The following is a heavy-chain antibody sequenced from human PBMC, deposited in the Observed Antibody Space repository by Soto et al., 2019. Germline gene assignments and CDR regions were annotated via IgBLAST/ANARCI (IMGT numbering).Heavy chain of an antibody. J-gene: IGHJ3*02. CDR2: IYYSGST. Sequence: TLSLTCTVSGGSISSGGYYWSWIRQHPGKGLEWIGYIYYSGSTYYNPSLKSRVTISVDTSKNQFSLKLSSVTAADTAVYYCARDRFGPVQLERSDAFDIWGQGTMVTVSS. V-gene: IGHV4-31*03. CDR1: GGSISSGGYY. CDR3: ARDRFGPVQLERSDAFDI. D-gene: IGHD1-1*01.